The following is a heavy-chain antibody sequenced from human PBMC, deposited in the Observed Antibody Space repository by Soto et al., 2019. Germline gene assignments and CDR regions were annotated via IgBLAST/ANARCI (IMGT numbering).Heavy chain of an antibody. Sequence: SETLSLTCAVSGYSISSSNWWGWIRQPPGKGLEWIGYIYYSGTTYYNPSLKSRVTMPVDTSKNQFSLKLTSVTAVDTAVYYCARREIQGPIDYRGQGTLITVSS. CDR2: IYYSGTT. CDR3: ARREIQGPIDY. D-gene: IGHD1-26*01. CDR1: GYSISSSNW. J-gene: IGHJ4*02. V-gene: IGHV4-28*01.